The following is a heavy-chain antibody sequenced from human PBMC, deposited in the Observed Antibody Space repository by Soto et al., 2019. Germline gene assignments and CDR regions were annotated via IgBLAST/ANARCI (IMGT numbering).Heavy chain of an antibody. CDR2: IYAGDSDT. V-gene: IGHV5-51*01. Sequence: GESLKISCKGSGYSFTSYWIGWVRQMPGKGLEWMGIIYAGDSDTRYSPSFQGQVTISADKSISTAYLQWSSLKASDTAMYYCARPEVGQQLGSWAFDIWGQGTMVTVSS. CDR1: GYSFTSYW. D-gene: IGHD6-13*01. CDR3: ARPEVGQQLGSWAFDI. J-gene: IGHJ3*02.